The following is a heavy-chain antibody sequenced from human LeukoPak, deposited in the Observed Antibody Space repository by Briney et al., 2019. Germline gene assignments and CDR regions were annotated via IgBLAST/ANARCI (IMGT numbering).Heavy chain of an antibody. CDR1: GGSLNNHY. J-gene: IGHJ4*02. CDR2: ISHTGNT. CDR3: ARDTSYTSETCCNDYFDS. Sequence: SETLSLTCTVSGGSLNNHYWSWVRQPPGKALEWIGYISHTGNTRSHPSLKSRVTISVDTSKNQFSLKLGSVTAADTAVHYCARDTSYTSETCCNDYFDSWGQGTLVTVSS. D-gene: IGHD2/OR15-2a*01. V-gene: IGHV4-59*11.